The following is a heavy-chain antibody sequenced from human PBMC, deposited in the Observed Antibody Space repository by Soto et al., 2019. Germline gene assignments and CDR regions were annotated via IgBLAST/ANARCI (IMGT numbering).Heavy chain of an antibody. CDR1: GYIFTSHY. CDR3: ARGRIGGSYYY. D-gene: IGHD1-26*01. CDR2: INPSGGST. Sequence: ASVKVSCKASGYIFTSHYIHWVRQAPGQGLEWMGIINPSGGSTTYAQKFQGRVTMTRDTSTSTVYMELSSLRSEDTAVYYCARGRIGGSYYYWGQGSLVTVS. V-gene: IGHV1-46*03. J-gene: IGHJ4*02.